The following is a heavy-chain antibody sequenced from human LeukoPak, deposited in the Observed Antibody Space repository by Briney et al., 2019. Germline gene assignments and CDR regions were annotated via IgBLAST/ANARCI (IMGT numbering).Heavy chain of an antibody. Sequence: SETLSLTCTVSGYSISSGYYWGWIRQPPGKGLEWIEEINHSGSTNYNPSLKSRVTISVDTSKNQFSLKLSSVTAADTAVYYCARRRIPGRFDPWGQGTLVTVSS. CDR3: ARRRIPGRFDP. CDR2: INHSGST. V-gene: IGHV4-38-2*02. CDR1: GYSISSGYY. J-gene: IGHJ5*02. D-gene: IGHD1-14*01.